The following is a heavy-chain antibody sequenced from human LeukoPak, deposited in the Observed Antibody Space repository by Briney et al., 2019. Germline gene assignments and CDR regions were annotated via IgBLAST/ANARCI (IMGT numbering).Heavy chain of an antibody. V-gene: IGHV3-21*01. CDR2: ISSSSSYI. J-gene: IGHJ4*02. CDR3: ARDQAYYYDSSGYDNFDY. CDR1: GFTFSSYS. D-gene: IGHD3-22*01. Sequence: GGSLRLSCAASGFTFSSYSMNWVRQAPGKGLEWVSSISSSSSYIYYADTVKGRFTISRDNAKNSLYLQMNSLRAEDTAVYYCARDQAYYYDSSGYDNFDYWGQGTLVTVSS.